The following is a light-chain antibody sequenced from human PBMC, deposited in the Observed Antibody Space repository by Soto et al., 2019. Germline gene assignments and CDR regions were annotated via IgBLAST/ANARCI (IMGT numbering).Light chain of an antibody. Sequence: DIQITQSPSSLSASVGDRVTITCRASQSISSYFNWYHQKPWKDPKLLIYDASILESGVPPRLSGSGSGTGFTLPISSMQHEDFGTYFCQQGYRFPLTFGGGTKVDIK. CDR1: QSISSY. V-gene: IGKV1-39*01. J-gene: IGKJ4*01. CDR3: QQGYRFPLT. CDR2: DAS.